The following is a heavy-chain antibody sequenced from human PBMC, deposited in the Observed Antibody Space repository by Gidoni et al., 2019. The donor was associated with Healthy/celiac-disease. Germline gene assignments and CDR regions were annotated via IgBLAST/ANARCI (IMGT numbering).Heavy chain of an antibody. CDR2: ISSSSSYI. CDR3: ARALVADTPVDY. D-gene: IGHD5-12*01. CDR1: GFTFSSYS. J-gene: IGHJ4*02. Sequence: EVQLVESGGGLVKPGGSLRLSCAASGFTFSSYSMNWVRQAPGKGLEWVSSISSSSSYIYYADSVKGRFTISRDNAKNSLYLQMNSLRAEDTAVYYCARALVADTPVDYWGQGTLVTVSS. V-gene: IGHV3-21*06.